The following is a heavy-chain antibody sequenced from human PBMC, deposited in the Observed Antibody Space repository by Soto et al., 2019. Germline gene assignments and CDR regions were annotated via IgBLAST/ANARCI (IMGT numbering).Heavy chain of an antibody. J-gene: IGHJ5*02. D-gene: IGHD2-2*02. Sequence: EVQLVESGGGLVQPGGSLRLSCAASGFTFSSYAMSWVRQAPGKGLEWVSAISGSGGSTYYADSVKGRFTISRDNSKNTLYLQMNSLRAEDTAVYYCAKANAIVVVPAAIGSWFDPWGQGTLVTVSS. V-gene: IGHV3-23*04. CDR2: ISGSGGST. CDR3: AKANAIVVVPAAIGSWFDP. CDR1: GFTFSSYA.